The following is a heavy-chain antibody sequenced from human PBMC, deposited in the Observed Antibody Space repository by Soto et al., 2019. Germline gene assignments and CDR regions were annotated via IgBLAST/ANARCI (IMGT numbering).Heavy chain of an antibody. V-gene: IGHV1-46*01. CDR2: INPSGGST. Sequence: ATVKVSWKASGYTFTSYYMHWVRQAPAQGLEWMGIINPSGGSTRFAQNFQGRVTLTRDTSTSTVYMELSSLRSDDTAVYYCARDRCDTTSCYECDYWGQGTLVTVSS. CDR3: ARDRCDTTSCYECDY. CDR1: GYTFTSYY. J-gene: IGHJ4*02. D-gene: IGHD2-2*01.